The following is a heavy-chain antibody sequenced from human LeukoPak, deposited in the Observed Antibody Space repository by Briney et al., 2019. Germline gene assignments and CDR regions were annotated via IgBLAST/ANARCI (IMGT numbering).Heavy chain of an antibody. CDR2: ISSSSSYI. D-gene: IGHD6-13*01. Sequence: PGGSLRLSCAASGFTFSSYSMNWVRQAPRKGLEWVSSISSSSSYIYYADSVKGRFTISRDNAENSLYLQMNSLRAEDTAVYYCARKLGPLAAAVPARGENAFDIWGQGTMVTVSS. J-gene: IGHJ3*02. CDR1: GFTFSSYS. V-gene: IGHV3-21*01. CDR3: ARKLGPLAAAVPARGENAFDI.